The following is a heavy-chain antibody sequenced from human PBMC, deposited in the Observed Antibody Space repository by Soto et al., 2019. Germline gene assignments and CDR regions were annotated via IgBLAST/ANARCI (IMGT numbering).Heavy chain of an antibody. D-gene: IGHD1-26*01. CDR2: MNPNSGNT. CDR1: GYTFTSYD. V-gene: IGHV1-8*01. Sequence: QVQLVQSGAEVKKPGASVKVSCKASGYTFTSYDINWVRQATGQGLEWMGWMNPNSGNTGYAQKFQGGVTMTRNTSISTAYMELSSLRSEDTAVYYCARRLYRVGGTPLGYWGQGTLVTVSS. CDR3: ARRLYRVGGTPLGY. J-gene: IGHJ4*02.